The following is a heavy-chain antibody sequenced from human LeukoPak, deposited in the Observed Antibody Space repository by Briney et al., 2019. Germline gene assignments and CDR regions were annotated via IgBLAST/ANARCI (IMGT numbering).Heavy chain of an antibody. CDR3: TRGHHVYGEHPPPGDY. J-gene: IGHJ4*02. Sequence: GGPLRLSCAASGFTFSSYGMHWVRQAPGKGLEWVAVISYDGGSKYYADSVKGRFTISRDNSKNTLYLQMNSLRPEDTALYYCTRGHHVYGEHPPPGDYWGQGTLVTVSS. D-gene: IGHD4-17*01. CDR1: GFTFSSYG. CDR2: ISYDGGSK. V-gene: IGHV3-30*03.